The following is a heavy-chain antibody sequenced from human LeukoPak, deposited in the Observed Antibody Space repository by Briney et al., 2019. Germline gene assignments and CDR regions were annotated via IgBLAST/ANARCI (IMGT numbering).Heavy chain of an antibody. CDR1: GFIFSNYG. CDR2: IWYDGSNK. Sequence: GRSLRLSCAASGFIFSNYGMHWARQAPGKGLEWVAVIWYDGSNKYYADSVKGRFTISRDNSKNRVYLQMNSLRVEDTAVYYCAQQDGDWGQGTLVTVSS. CDR3: AQQDGD. J-gene: IGHJ4*02. V-gene: IGHV3-33*06.